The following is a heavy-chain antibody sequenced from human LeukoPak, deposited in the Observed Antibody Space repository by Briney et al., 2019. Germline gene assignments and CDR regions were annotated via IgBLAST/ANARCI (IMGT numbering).Heavy chain of an antibody. CDR2: ISGSGDRT. CDR3: AKGYYGSGSYGWFDY. CDR1: RFTFNNYG. Sequence: GGSLRLSCAASRFTFNNYGMHWVRQAPGKGLEWVSTISGSGDRTYYADSVKGRFTISRDNSKNTLFLQMNSLRAEDTAVYYCAKGYYGSGSYGWFDYWGQGTLVTVSS. V-gene: IGHV3-23*01. J-gene: IGHJ4*02. D-gene: IGHD3-10*01.